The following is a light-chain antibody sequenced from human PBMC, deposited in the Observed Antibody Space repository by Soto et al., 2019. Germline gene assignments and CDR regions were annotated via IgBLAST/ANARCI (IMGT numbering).Light chain of an antibody. CDR1: QSISSN. Sequence: EIVMTQSPATLSVSPGERATLSCRASQSISSNLAWYQQKPGQAPMLLIYGASTRATGIPARFSVSGSGTEFNFTISSLQSEDFAVDYCQQYNNWPYTFGKGTKLEIK. V-gene: IGKV3-15*01. J-gene: IGKJ2*01. CDR3: QQYNNWPYT. CDR2: GAS.